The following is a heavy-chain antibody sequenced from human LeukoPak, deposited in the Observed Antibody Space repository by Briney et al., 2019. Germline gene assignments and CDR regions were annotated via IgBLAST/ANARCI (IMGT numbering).Heavy chain of an antibody. V-gene: IGHV1-2*02. D-gene: IGHD6-25*01. CDR3: ARDLRSSGNWFDP. Sequence: GASVKVSCKASGYTFTGYYMHWVRQAPGQGLEWMGWINPNSGGTNYAQKFQGRVTMTRDTSISTAYMELSRLRSDDTAVYYCARDLRSSGNWFDPWGQGTPVTVSS. J-gene: IGHJ5*02. CDR2: INPNSGGT. CDR1: GYTFTGYY.